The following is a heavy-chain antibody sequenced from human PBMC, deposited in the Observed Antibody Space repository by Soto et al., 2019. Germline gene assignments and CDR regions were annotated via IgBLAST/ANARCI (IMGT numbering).Heavy chain of an antibody. D-gene: IGHD3-10*02. J-gene: IGHJ4*02. CDR3: ATWGYDIRGAGDNFDY. V-gene: IGHV4-39*01. CDR1: GGSISSSSYY. Sequence: SETLSLTCTVSGGSISSSSYYWGWIRQPPGKGLEWIGSIYYSGSTYYNPSLKSRVTISVDTSKNQFSLKLSSETAADTAVYYCATWGYDIRGAGDNFDYWGQGTLVTVSS. CDR2: IYYSGST.